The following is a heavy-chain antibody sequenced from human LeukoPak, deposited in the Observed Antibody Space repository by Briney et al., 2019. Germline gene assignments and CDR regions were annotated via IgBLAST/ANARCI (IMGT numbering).Heavy chain of an antibody. CDR3: ARRLRFVGVWFDP. CDR2: IKQDGSDK. J-gene: IGHJ5*02. Sequence: GGSLRLSCAASGFTFGSYWMSWVRQAPGKGLEWVANIKQDGSDKYYVDSVKGRFTIFRDNAKNSLYLQMNSLRAEDTAMYYCARRLRFVGVWFDPWGQGTLVTVSS. CDR1: GFTFGSYW. V-gene: IGHV3-7*01. D-gene: IGHD3-10*01.